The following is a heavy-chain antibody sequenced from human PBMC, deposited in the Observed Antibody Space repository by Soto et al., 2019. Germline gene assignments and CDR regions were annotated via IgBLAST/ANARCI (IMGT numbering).Heavy chain of an antibody. J-gene: IGHJ6*02. CDR3: ARGSVVIKHHYYYYGMDV. CDR1: GGSFSGYY. Sequence: SETLSLTCAVYGGSFSGYYWSWIRQPPGKGLEWIGEINHSGSTNYNPSLKSRVTISVDTSKNQFSLKLSSVTAADTAVYYCARGSVVIKHHYYYYGMDVWGQGTTVTVYS. V-gene: IGHV4-34*01. D-gene: IGHD3-22*01. CDR2: INHSGST.